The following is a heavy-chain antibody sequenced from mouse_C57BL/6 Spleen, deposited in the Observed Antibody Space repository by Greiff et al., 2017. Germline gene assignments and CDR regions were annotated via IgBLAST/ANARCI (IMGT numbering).Heavy chain of an antibody. CDR1: GYTFTSYW. CDR3: AMDYGRNYAMDY. CDR2: IHPSDSDT. Sequence: QVQLKQPGAELVKPGASVKVSCKASGYTFTSYWMHWVKQRPGQGLEWIGRIHPSDSDTNYNQKFKGKATLTVDKSSSTAYMQLSSLTSEYSAVYYCAMDYGRNYAMDYWGQGTSVTVSS. J-gene: IGHJ4*01. V-gene: IGHV1-74*01. D-gene: IGHD1-1*01.